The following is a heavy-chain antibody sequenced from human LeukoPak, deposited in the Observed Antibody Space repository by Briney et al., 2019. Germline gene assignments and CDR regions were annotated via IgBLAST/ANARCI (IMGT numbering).Heavy chain of an antibody. CDR3: ASAFTSSDY. J-gene: IGHJ4*02. V-gene: IGHV3-11*01. D-gene: IGHD6-6*01. CDR2: ISSSGSSM. CDR1: GSTFSDYY. Sequence: GGSLRLSCAASGSTFSDYYMSWIRQAPGKGLEWVSYISSSGSSMYYADSVKGRFTISRDNAKNSLSLQMNSLRAEDTAVYYCASAFTSSDYWGQGTLVTVSS.